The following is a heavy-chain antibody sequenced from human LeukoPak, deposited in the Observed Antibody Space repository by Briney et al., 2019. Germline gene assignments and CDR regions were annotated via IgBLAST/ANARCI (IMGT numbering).Heavy chain of an antibody. CDR2: VYHNGET. CDR1: GYSISTNYY. J-gene: IGHJ6*03. CDR3: VTPRSWELSDMAV. V-gene: IGHV4-38-2*02. D-gene: IGHD1-26*01. Sequence: PSETLSLTCTVSGYSISTNYYWAWIRLSPGTGLEWIGSVYHNGETYYNPSLKSRVIMSVDTSKNEFSLKLTSVTAADTAVYYCVTPRSWELSDMAVWGKGTTVIVSS.